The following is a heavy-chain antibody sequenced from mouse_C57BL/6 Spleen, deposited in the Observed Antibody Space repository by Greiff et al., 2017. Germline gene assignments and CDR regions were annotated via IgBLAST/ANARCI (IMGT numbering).Heavy chain of an antibody. D-gene: IGHD1-1*01. CDR2: ISSGSSTI. CDR1: GFTFSDYG. CDR3: ARRITTVPHWYFDV. Sequence: EVMLVESGGGLVKPGGSLKLSCAASGFTFSDYGMHWVRQAPEKGLEWVAYISSGSSTIYYADTVKGRFTISRDNAKNTLFLQMTSLRSEDTAMYYCARRITTVPHWYFDVWGTGTTVTVSS. J-gene: IGHJ1*03. V-gene: IGHV5-17*01.